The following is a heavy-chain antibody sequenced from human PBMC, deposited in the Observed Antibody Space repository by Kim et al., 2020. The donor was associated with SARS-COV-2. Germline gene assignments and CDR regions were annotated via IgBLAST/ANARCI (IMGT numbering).Heavy chain of an antibody. CDR3: ARGPLKIEMAFSNGVDY. V-gene: IGHV5-51*01. CDR2: IYPGDSDT. J-gene: IGHJ4*02. Sequence: GESLKISCKGSGYSFTSYWIGWVRQMPGKGLEWMGIIYPGDSDTRYIPSFQGQVTISADKSISTAYLQWSSLKASDTAMYYCARGPLKIEMAFSNGVDYWGQGTLVTVSS. CDR1: GYSFTSYW. D-gene: IGHD2-8*01.